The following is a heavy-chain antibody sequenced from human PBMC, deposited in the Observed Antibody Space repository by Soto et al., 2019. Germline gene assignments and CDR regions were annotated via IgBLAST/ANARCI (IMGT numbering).Heavy chain of an antibody. CDR2: ISYDGSNK. V-gene: IGHV3-30-3*01. J-gene: IGHJ4*02. CDR1: GFTFSSYA. CDR3: ARNAAYYDILTGYFDY. Sequence: PGGSLRLSCAASGFTFSSYAMHWVRQAPGKGLEWVAVISYDGSNKYYADSVKGRFTISRDNSKNTLYLQMNSLRAEDTAVYYCARNAAYYDILTGYFDYWGQGTLVTVSS. D-gene: IGHD3-9*01.